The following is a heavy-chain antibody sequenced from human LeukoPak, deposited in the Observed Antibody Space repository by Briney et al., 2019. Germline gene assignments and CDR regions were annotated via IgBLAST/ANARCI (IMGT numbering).Heavy chain of an antibody. J-gene: IGHJ6*03. CDR1: GDSINSLDL. CDR2: MYLSGTT. V-gene: IGHV4-4*02. CDR3: AGLVGRYSSGLYYYY. Sequence: SETLSLTYTVSGDSINSLDLWSWVRQPPGKGLEWIGEMYLSGTTHSNPSVKSRVTISIDKSKNQFFLNLSSVTAADTAVYYCAGLVGRYSSGLYYYY. D-gene: IGHD3-22*01.